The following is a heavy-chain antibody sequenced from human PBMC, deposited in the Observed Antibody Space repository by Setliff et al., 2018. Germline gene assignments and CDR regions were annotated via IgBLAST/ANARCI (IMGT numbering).Heavy chain of an antibody. CDR3: AKDRVPDGVWDFDY. V-gene: IGHV3-20*04. Sequence: GESLKISCVGSGYIFGTYSLAWVRHVPGKGLLWVAGINQNGGLTFYADSVKGRFTISRDNSRNVVYLQMNNLRVEDTALYYCAKDRVPDGVWDFDYWGQGTLVTSPQ. J-gene: IGHJ4*02. CDR1: GYIFGTYS. CDR2: INQNGGLT. D-gene: IGHD2-15*01.